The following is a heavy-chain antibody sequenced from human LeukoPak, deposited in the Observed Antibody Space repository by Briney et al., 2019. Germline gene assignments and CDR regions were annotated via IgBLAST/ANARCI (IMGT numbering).Heavy chain of an antibody. CDR2: IYPGDSDT. D-gene: IGHD3-10*01. CDR1: GYSFSIYW. J-gene: IGHJ4*02. CDR3: ARLLYYYGSGSYPFDY. V-gene: IGHV5-51*01. Sequence: NHGESLKISCKGSGYSFSIYWIGWVRQMPGKGLEWMGVIYPGDSDTRYSPSLQGQVTVSADKSISTAYLQWSSLKASDAAMYYCARLLYYYGSGSYPFDYWGQGTLVTVSS.